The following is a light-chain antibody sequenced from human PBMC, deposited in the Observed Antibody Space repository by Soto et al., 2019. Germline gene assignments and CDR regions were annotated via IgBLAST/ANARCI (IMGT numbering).Light chain of an antibody. J-gene: IGKJ1*01. CDR1: QYVGTR. V-gene: IGKV3D-15*01. CDR2: YTS. Sequence: EIVLTQSPATLSSSPGETATLSCRASQYVGTRLAWYQHKPGQAPRLLIYYTSNRVTGIPARFSGSGSGTGFTLTISSLQSEDFAVYYCQQYHNWWKCGQGTKGDIK. CDR3: QQYHNWWK.